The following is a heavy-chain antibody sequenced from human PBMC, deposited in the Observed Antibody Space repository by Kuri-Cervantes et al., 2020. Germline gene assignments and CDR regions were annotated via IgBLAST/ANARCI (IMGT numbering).Heavy chain of an antibody. CDR1: GYSISSGYY. Sequence: TLSLTCAVSGYSISSGYYWGWIRQPPGKGLEWLALIYWDDDKRYGPSLKSRLTITKDTSKNQVVLTMTNMDPVDTGTYYCAHRGGNFWTGYSFDYWGQGTLVAVSS. CDR2: IYWDDDK. D-gene: IGHD4-23*01. V-gene: IGHV2-5*05. J-gene: IGHJ4*02. CDR3: AHRGGNFWTGYSFDY.